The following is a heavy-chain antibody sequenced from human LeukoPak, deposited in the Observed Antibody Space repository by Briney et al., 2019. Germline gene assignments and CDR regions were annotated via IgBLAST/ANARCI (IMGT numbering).Heavy chain of an antibody. Sequence: ASVKVSCKASEYTFTGYYIHWVRQAPGQGLEWMGWINPNSGGTNYAQNFQGRVTMTRDTSISTAYMGLSRLRSDDTAVYYCATTYSGSYAHYYYYYMDVWGKGTTVTVSS. V-gene: IGHV1-2*02. CDR1: EYTFTGYY. D-gene: IGHD1-26*01. CDR2: INPNSGGT. J-gene: IGHJ6*03. CDR3: ATTYSGSYAHYYYYYMDV.